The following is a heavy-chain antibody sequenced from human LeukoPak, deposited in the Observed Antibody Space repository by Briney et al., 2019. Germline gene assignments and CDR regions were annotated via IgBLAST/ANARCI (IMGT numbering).Heavy chain of an antibody. D-gene: IGHD6-19*01. J-gene: IGHJ4*02. Sequence: QPGRSLRLLCAASGFPFNTYGMHWVRQAPGKGLEWVAVISYDGSHKYYVDSVKGRFTISRDNSKNTLYLQMNSLGAEDTAVYYCAKYATGVQWLVPFFDYWGQGTLVTVSS. V-gene: IGHV3-30*18. CDR2: ISYDGSHK. CDR3: AKYATGVQWLVPFFDY. CDR1: GFPFNTYG.